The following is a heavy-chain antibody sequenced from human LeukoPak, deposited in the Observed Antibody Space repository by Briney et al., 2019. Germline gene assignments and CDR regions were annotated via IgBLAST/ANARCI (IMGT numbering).Heavy chain of an antibody. CDR2: ISSSGDST. J-gene: IGHJ4*02. V-gene: IGHV3-23*01. Sequence: QPGGSLRLSCAAFGFTFSSYAMSWVRQPPGKGLEWVSSISSSGDSTFYADSVKDRFTISRDNSKNTLYLQMSRLRAEDTAVYYCAKDRPNYHESNGHYYRRDGDYWGQGTLVTVSS. D-gene: IGHD3-22*01. CDR3: AKDRPNYHESNGHYYRRDGDY. CDR1: GFTFSSYA.